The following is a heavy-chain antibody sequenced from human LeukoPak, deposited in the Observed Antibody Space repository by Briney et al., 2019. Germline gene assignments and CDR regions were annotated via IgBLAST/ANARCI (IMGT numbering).Heavy chain of an antibody. V-gene: IGHV3-21*01. CDR3: ARDRAYYYDSSGYYSYFDY. D-gene: IGHD3-22*01. Sequence: GGSLRLSCAASGFTFSSYSMNWVRQAPGKGLEWVSSISSSSSYIYYADSVKGRFTISRDNAKNSLYLQMNSLRAEDTAVYYCARDRAYYYDSSGYYSYFDYWGQATLVTVSS. J-gene: IGHJ4*02. CDR2: ISSSSSYI. CDR1: GFTFSSYS.